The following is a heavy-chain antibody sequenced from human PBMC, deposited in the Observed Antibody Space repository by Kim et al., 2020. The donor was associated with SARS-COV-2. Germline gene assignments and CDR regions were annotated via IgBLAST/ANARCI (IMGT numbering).Heavy chain of an antibody. Sequence: GGSLRLSCAASGFTFSDFWMSWVRQTPGKGLEWVANIHQDGIEKYHVDSVKGRFTISRDNAKNSLYLQMNSLRAEDTAVYYCAGGDAFSGDTWGQGTLVTVSS. J-gene: IGHJ5*02. D-gene: IGHD3-10*01. CDR2: IHQDGIEK. V-gene: IGHV3-7*03. CDR1: GFTFSDFW. CDR3: AGGDAFSGDT.